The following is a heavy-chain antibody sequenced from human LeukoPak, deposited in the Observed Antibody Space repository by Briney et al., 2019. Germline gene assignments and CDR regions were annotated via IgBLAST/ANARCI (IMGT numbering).Heavy chain of an antibody. Sequence: PGGSPRLSCAASGFTFSSYAMSWVRQAPGKGLEWVSGIRGTGDYTYYVDSVRGRFTISRDNSKNTLYLQMNSLRGEDTAMYYCAKGTALTTATAFDIWGQGTMVTVSS. D-gene: IGHD4-11*01. CDR2: IRGTGDYT. V-gene: IGHV3-23*01. CDR3: AKGTALTTATAFDI. J-gene: IGHJ3*02. CDR1: GFTFSSYA.